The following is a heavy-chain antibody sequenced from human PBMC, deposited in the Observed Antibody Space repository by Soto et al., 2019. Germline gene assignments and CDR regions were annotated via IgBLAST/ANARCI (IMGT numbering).Heavy chain of an antibody. V-gene: IGHV5-51*01. Sequence: GESLKISCKGSGYSFTSYWVGWVRQMPGKGLEWMGIIYPGDSDTRYSPSFQGQVTISADKSISTAYLQWSSLKASDTAMYYCARYGTLGYGGNSPAFDIWGQGTMVTVSS. D-gene: IGHD4-17*01. CDR1: GYSFTSYW. CDR2: IYPGDSDT. J-gene: IGHJ3*02. CDR3: ARYGTLGYGGNSPAFDI.